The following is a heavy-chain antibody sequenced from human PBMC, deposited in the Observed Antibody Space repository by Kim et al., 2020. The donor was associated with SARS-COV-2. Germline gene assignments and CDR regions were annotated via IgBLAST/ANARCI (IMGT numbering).Heavy chain of an antibody. CDR1: GFTFDDYA. J-gene: IGHJ4*02. V-gene: IGHV3-43*02. D-gene: IGHD3-3*01. CDR2: ISGDGGST. Sequence: GGSLRLSCAASGFTFDDYAMHWVRQAPGKGLEWVSLISGDGGSTYYADSVKGRFTISRDNSKNSLYLQMNSLRTEDTALYYCAKDVRVTYYDFWSGYRFYYFDYWGQGTLVTVSS. CDR3: AKDVRVTYYDFWSGYRFYYFDY.